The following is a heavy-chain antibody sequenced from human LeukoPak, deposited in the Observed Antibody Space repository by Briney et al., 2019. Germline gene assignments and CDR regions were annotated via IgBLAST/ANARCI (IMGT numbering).Heavy chain of an antibody. Sequence: GGSLRLSCAASGFTFSSYSMNWVRQAPGKGLQWVSSISSSSSYIYYADSVKGRFTISRDNAKNSLYLQMNSLRAEDTAVYYCARLLAAPNYYYGMDVWGKGTTVTVSS. V-gene: IGHV3-21*01. CDR1: GFTFSSYS. D-gene: IGHD2-15*01. CDR2: ISSSSSYI. J-gene: IGHJ6*04. CDR3: ARLLAAPNYYYGMDV.